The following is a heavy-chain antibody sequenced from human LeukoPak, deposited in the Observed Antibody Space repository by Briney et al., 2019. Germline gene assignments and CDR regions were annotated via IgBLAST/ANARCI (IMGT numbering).Heavy chain of an antibody. Sequence: ASVKVSCKASGYTFTGYYIHWVRQAPGQGLEWMGWINPNSGGTNYAQKFQGRVTMTRDTSISTAYMELSRLRSDDTAVYYCARDGGGRYCSSTSCRNWFDPWGQGTLVTVSS. V-gene: IGHV1-2*02. J-gene: IGHJ5*02. CDR1: GYTFTGYY. D-gene: IGHD2-2*01. CDR3: ARDGGGRYCSSTSCRNWFDP. CDR2: INPNSGGT.